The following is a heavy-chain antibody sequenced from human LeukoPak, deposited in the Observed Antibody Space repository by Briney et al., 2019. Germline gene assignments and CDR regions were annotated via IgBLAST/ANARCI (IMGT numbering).Heavy chain of an antibody. CDR2: ISSSSVYI. Sequence: GGSLRLSCEGSGFTFSKYTMNWVRQAPGKGLEWVSSISSSSVYIYYADSVKGRFTLSRDNAKNSMFLQLNSLRVEDTAVYYCTGGQYYEGSSGYLRGWFDPWGQGTLVTVSS. D-gene: IGHD3-16*01. CDR1: GFTFSKYT. CDR3: TGGQYYEGSSGYLRGWFDP. V-gene: IGHV3-21*01. J-gene: IGHJ5*02.